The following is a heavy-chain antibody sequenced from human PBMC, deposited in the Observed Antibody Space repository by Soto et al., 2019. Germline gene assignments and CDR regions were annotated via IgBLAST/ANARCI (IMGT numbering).Heavy chain of an antibody. D-gene: IGHD2-21*02. Sequence: EVQLLESGGGLVQPGGSLRLSCAASGFTFSSYAMSWVRQAPGKGLEWVSAISGSGGSTYYADSVKGRFTISRDNSKNTLYLQMKSLRAVDTAVYYCANDDGCGFGDYYLLGAFDIWGQGTMVTVSS. CDR1: GFTFSSYA. J-gene: IGHJ3*02. CDR2: ISGSGGST. V-gene: IGHV3-23*01. CDR3: ANDDGCGFGDYYLLGAFDI.